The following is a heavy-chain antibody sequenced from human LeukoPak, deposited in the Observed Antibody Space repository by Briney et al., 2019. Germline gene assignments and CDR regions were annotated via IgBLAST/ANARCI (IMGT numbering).Heavy chain of an antibody. V-gene: IGHV3-53*01. CDR3: ARDWTGTGSFDY. CDR1: GFTVSSNY. Sequence: PGGSLRLSCAASGFTVSSNYMSWVRQAPGKGLEWVSVIYSGGSTYYTDSVKGRFTISRDNSKNTLSLQMNTLRAEDTAIYYCARDWTGTGSFDYWGQGTLVTVPS. D-gene: IGHD3/OR15-3a*01. CDR2: IYSGGST. J-gene: IGHJ4*02.